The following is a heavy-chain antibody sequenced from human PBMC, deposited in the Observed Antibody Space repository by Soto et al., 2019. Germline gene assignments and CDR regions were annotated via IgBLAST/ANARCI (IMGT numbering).Heavy chain of an antibody. D-gene: IGHD5-12*01. CDR1: GDSISASS. CDR3: AREGNLGRWLQPLDF. V-gene: IGHV4-59*01. J-gene: IGHJ4*02. Sequence: QVQLQVSAPGLVKPSETLSLTCTVSGDSISASSWSWVRQPPGKGLEWIGNIHYNGNTKYNPSLKRRVTMSVDTSKNQFSLKLISVTAADTAKYFCAREGNLGRWLQPLDFWGQGTLVTVSS. CDR2: IHYNGNT.